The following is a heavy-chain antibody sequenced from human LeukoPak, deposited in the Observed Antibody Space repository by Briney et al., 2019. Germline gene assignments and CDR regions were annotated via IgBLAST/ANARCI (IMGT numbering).Heavy chain of an antibody. CDR1: GFPFSSYS. V-gene: IGHV3-21*01. Sequence: PGGSLRLSCAASGFPFSSYSMNWVRQAPGKGLEWVSSISSSSSYIYYADSVKGRFTISRDNAKNSLYLQMNSLRAEDTAVYYCAREIAVAGTRGDYWGQGTLVTVSS. J-gene: IGHJ4*02. CDR2: ISSSSSYI. CDR3: AREIAVAGTRGDY. D-gene: IGHD6-19*01.